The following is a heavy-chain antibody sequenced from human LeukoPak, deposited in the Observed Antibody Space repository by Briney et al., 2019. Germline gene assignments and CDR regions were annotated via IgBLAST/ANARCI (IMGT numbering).Heavy chain of an antibody. V-gene: IGHV4-31*03. CDR2: IYYGGST. Sequence: SETLSLTCTVSGGSISSGGYYWSWIRQHPGKGLEWIGYIYYGGSTYYNPSLKSRVTISVDTSKNQFSLKLSSVTAADTAVYYCARGSDCSSTSCYTRAPWPLFDYWGQGTLVTVSS. CDR3: ARGSDCSSTSCYTRAPWPLFDY. CDR1: GGSISSGGYY. D-gene: IGHD2-2*02. J-gene: IGHJ4*02.